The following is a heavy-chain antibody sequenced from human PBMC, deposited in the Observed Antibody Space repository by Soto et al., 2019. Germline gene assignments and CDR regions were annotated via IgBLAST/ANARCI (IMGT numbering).Heavy chain of an antibody. CDR3: AKDSTYYDFWSAYSY. CDR1: GFTFSTFA. J-gene: IGHJ4*02. D-gene: IGHD3-3*01. Sequence: IHLVESGGGLVKPGGSLRLSCAASGFTFSTFAMSWVRQAPGKGLEWVSAISGSGGGTYYADSVKGRFTISRDNSKNTLYLQMNSLRAEDTAVYYCAKDSTYYDFWSAYSYWGQGTLVTVSS. CDR2: ISGSGGGT. V-gene: IGHV3-23*04.